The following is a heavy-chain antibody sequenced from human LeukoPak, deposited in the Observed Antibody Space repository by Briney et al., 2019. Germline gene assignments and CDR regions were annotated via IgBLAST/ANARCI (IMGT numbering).Heavy chain of an antibody. Sequence: GGSLRLSCAASGFTFSSYAMSWVRQAPRKWLEWVSAISGIGGSTYYADSVKGRFTISRDNSKNKLYLKMNSLRAADTAVYYCAKSLMGIAAPDAFDIWGQGTMVTVSS. D-gene: IGHD6-13*01. J-gene: IGHJ3*02. CDR1: GFTFSSYA. CDR3: AKSLMGIAAPDAFDI. V-gene: IGHV3-23*01. CDR2: ISGIGGST.